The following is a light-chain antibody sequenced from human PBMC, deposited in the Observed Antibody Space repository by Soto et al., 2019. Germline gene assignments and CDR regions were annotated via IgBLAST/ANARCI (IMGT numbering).Light chain of an antibody. CDR2: DDS. V-gene: IGLV3-21*02. J-gene: IGLJ2*01. CDR1: GIGSKS. Sequence: SYELTQPPSVSAAPGRTASINCGAHGIGSKSVHWYQQKPGQAPVVVISDDSDRPSGIPERFSASNSGNTATLTISRVEAGDEADYYCQVWNSRTDHVVFGGGTKLTVL. CDR3: QVWNSRTDHVV.